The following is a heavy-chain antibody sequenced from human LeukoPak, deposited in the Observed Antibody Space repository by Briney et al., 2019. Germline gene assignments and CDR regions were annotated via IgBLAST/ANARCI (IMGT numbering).Heavy chain of an antibody. Sequence: SETQSLTCAVYGWSFSGYYWSWVRQPPGKGLEWMGEVNHSGRTSYNPSLKSRVTISADTSKNQFSLRMTSLTAADTAVYYCARGIRGVIITTNSYNMDVCGPRTTVTVSS. V-gene: IGHV4-34*01. J-gene: IGHJ6*03. CDR1: GWSFSGYY. D-gene: IGHD3-10*01. CDR3: ARGIRGVIITTNSYNMDV. CDR2: VNHSGRT.